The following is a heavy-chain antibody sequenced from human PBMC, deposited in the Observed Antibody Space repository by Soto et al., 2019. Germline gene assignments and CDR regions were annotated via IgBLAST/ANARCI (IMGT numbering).Heavy chain of an antibody. CDR2: ISAYNGNT. D-gene: IGHD6-13*01. CDR1: CYTFTSYG. Sequence: ASVKVSCKASCYTFTSYGISWGRQAPGQGLEWMGWISAYNGNTNYAQKLQGRVTMTTDTSTSTAYMELRSLRSDDTAVYYCARERIAAAVTGAFDIWGQGTMVTVSS. V-gene: IGHV1-18*01. CDR3: ARERIAAAVTGAFDI. J-gene: IGHJ3*02.